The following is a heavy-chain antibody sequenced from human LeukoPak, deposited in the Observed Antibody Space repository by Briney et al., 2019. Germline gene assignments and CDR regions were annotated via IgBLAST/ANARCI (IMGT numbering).Heavy chain of an antibody. J-gene: IGHJ4*02. CDR3: AXXXXXGYNRGYYFDY. Sequence: GGSLRLSCAASGFTVSSNYMSWVRQAPGKGLEWVSVIYSGGSTYYADSVKGRFAISRDNSKNTLYLQMNSLRAEDTAVYYCAXXXXXGYNRGYYFDYWGQGTLVTVSS. V-gene: IGHV3-66*01. D-gene: IGHD5-24*01. CDR1: GFTVSSNY. CDR2: IYSGGST.